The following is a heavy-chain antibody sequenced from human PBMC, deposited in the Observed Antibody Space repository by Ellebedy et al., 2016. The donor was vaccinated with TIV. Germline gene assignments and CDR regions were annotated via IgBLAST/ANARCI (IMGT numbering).Heavy chain of an antibody. CDR1: GFTFSSYG. Sequence: PGGSLRLSCAASGFTFSSYGMHWVRQAPGKGLEWVAVIWYDGSNKYYADSVKGRFTISRDNAKNSLYLQMNSLRAEDTALYHCARETSNWFDPWGQGTLVTVSS. CDR3: ARETSNWFDP. V-gene: IGHV3-33*08. CDR2: IWYDGSNK. J-gene: IGHJ5*02.